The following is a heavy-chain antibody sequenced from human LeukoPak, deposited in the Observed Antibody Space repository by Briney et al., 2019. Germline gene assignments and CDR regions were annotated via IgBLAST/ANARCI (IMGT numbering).Heavy chain of an antibody. CDR1: GFTFSSYG. D-gene: IGHD6-19*01. V-gene: IGHV3-33*06. J-gene: IGHJ3*02. CDR3: ANLAVAGNKPDAFDI. CDR2: IWYVGSNK. Sequence: QPGRSLRLSCAASGFTFSSYGVHWVRQAPGKGLEWVAVIWYVGSNKYYADSVKGRFTISRDNSKNTLYLQMNSLRAEDTAVYYCANLAVAGNKPDAFDIWGQGTMVTVSS.